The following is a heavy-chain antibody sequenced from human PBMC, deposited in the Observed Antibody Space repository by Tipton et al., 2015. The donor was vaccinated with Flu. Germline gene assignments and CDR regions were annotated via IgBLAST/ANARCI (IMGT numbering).Heavy chain of an antibody. V-gene: IGHV4-61*02. J-gene: IGHJ5*02. CDR1: GGSISSGRYY. CDR3: ARDYSSYWSYNWFDP. D-gene: IGHD6-19*01. CDR2: INTTGST. Sequence: TLSLTCTVSGGSISSGRYYWSWIRQPAGKGLEWIGRINTTGSTNYNPSLKSRLTISADTAKNQFFLRLTSVTAADSAVYYCARDYSSYWSYNWFDPWGQGALVIVSS.